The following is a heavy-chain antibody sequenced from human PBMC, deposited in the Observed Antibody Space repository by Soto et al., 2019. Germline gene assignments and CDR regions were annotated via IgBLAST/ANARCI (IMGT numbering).Heavy chain of an antibody. CDR2: INPSGGST. Sequence: ASVKVSCKASGYTFTSYYMHWVRQAPGQGLEWMGIINPSGGSTSYAQEFQGRVTMTRDTSTSTVYMELSSLRSEDTAVYYCARDGGSELSYYYYYYGMDVWGQGTTVTVSS. CDR1: GYTFTSYY. CDR3: ARDGGSELSYYYYYYGMDV. J-gene: IGHJ6*02. V-gene: IGHV1-46*01. D-gene: IGHD1-26*01.